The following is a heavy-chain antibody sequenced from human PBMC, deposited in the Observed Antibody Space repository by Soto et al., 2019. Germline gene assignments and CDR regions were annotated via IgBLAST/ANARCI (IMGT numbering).Heavy chain of an antibody. CDR3: AADVGGYIYGLARH. CDR2: INHSGST. J-gene: IGHJ4*02. V-gene: IGHV4-34*01. D-gene: IGHD4-17*01. CDR1: GCSFSGYD. Sequence: SYTLYLTCAVYGCSFSGYDFSCISQPPGKGLEWIGEINHSGSTNYNPSLKSRVTISVDTSKNQFSLKLSSVTAADTAVYYCAADVGGYIYGLARHWGPGTLVTVS.